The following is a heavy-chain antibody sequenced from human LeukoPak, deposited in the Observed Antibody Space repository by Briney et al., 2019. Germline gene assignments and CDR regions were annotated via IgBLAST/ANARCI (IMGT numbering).Heavy chain of an antibody. D-gene: IGHD6-19*01. CDR2: ISYDGSNK. J-gene: IGHJ6*02. CDR1: GFTFSSYA. Sequence: GGSLRLSCAASGFTFSSYAMHWVRQAPGKGLEWVAVISYDGSNKYYADSVKGRFTISRDNSKNTLYLQMNSLGAEDTAVYYCARDGYSSGWGYYYGMDVWGQGTTVTVSS. CDR3: ARDGYSSGWGYYYGMDV. V-gene: IGHV3-30*04.